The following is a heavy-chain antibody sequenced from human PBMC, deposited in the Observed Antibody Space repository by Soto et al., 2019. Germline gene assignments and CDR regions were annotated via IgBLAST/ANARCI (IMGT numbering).Heavy chain of an antibody. CDR1: GFTFSSYA. CDR3: AKVRGSSSCRENKFDY. D-gene: IGHD6-13*01. J-gene: IGHJ4*02. Sequence: EVQLLESGGGLVQPGGSLRLSCAASGFTFSSYAMSWVRQAPGKGLEWVSAISGSGGSTYYADSVKGRFTISRDNSKNTLYLQMNSLRAEDTAVYYCAKVRGSSSCRENKFDYWGQGTLVTVSS. V-gene: IGHV3-23*01. CDR2: ISGSGGST.